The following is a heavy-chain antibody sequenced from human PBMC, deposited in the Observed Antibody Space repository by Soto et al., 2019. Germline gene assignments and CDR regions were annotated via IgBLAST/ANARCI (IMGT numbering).Heavy chain of an antibody. J-gene: IGHJ4*02. Sequence: QVQLVQSGAEVKKPGASVKVSCKASGYTFTNFGISWVRQAPGQGLEWMGWISAYNGNTNYAQNFQGRVTMTTDTPTGTAYLERLSLRSDDTALYYCARGGSPIEYWGQGTLVTVSS. D-gene: IGHD3-16*01. CDR3: ARGGSPIEY. V-gene: IGHV1-18*01. CDR2: ISAYNGNT. CDR1: GYTFTNFG.